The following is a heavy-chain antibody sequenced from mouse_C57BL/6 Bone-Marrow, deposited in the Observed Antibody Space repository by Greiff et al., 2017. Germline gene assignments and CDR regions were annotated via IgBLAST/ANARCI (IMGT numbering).Heavy chain of an antibody. J-gene: IGHJ1*03. CDR3: TRRLITAVVDV. CDR1: GYTFTDYE. V-gene: IGHV1-15*01. CDR2: IDPETGGT. Sequence: QVQLMQSGAALVRPGASVTLSCKASGYTFTDYEMHWVQQTPVHGLEWIGAIDPETGGTAYNQKFKGKAILTADKSSRTAYMELRSLSSEDSAVYYCTRRLITAVVDVGGTGTTVTVSS. D-gene: IGHD1-1*01.